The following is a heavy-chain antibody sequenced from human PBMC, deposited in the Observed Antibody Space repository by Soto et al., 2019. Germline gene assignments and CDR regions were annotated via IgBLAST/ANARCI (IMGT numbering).Heavy chain of an antibody. J-gene: IGHJ6*02. CDR2: IYPGDSDT. Sequence: PGESLKISCKGSGYSFTNYWIAWVRQMPGKGLEWMGIIYPGDSDTRYSPSFQGQVTISADKSITTAYLQWSSLKASDTAMCCCARHAGGAPVETPDRKYYYSGLDVWGQGTTVTVSS. CDR1: GYSFTNYW. CDR3: ARHAGGAPVETPDRKYYYSGLDV. V-gene: IGHV5-51*01. D-gene: IGHD3-10*01.